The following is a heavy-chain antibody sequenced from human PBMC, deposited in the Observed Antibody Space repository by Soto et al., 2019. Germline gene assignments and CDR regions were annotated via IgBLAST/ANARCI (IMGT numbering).Heavy chain of an antibody. CDR3: TTDYSPPYYYYGMDV. Sequence: PGGSLRLSCVASGFTFSSYSMSWVRQAPGKGLEWVGRIKSKTDGGTTDYAAPVKGRFTISRDDSKNTLYLQMNSLKTEDTAVYYCTTDYSPPYYYYGMDVWGQGTTVTVSS. V-gene: IGHV3-15*01. D-gene: IGHD1-26*01. CDR1: GFTFSSYS. CDR2: IKSKTDGGTT. J-gene: IGHJ6*02.